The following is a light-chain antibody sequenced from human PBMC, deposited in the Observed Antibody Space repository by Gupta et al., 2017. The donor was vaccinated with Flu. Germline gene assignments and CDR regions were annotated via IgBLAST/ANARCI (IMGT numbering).Light chain of an antibody. J-gene: IGKJ1*01. CDR2: GAS. Sequence: AQPVSIRGRVSLSVRASHSMSSYLDWYQQKAGKAPKLLVYGASTLQRGVPSRFSGSGSGTDFSLTISSLQTEDVATYYCQQSYSSPWTFGQGTRVEIK. CDR1: HSMSSY. CDR3: QQSYSSPWT. V-gene: IGKV1-39*01.